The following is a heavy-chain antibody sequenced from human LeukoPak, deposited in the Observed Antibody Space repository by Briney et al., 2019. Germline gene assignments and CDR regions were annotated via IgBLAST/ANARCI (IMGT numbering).Heavy chain of an antibody. V-gene: IGHV4-4*02. D-gene: IGHD6-25*01. Sequence: SETLSLTCDVSGGSVTSTNWWTWFRQPPGKGLEWIGEVHLDGRTNYNPSLKSRIIMSADLPENHISLKLTSVTAADTAVYYCAREGGFYRPLDYSGQGTLVTVSS. CDR2: VHLDGRT. CDR1: GGSVTSTNW. J-gene: IGHJ4*02. CDR3: AREGGFYRPLDY.